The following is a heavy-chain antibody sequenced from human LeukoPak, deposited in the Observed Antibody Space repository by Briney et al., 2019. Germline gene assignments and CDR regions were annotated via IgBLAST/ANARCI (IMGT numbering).Heavy chain of an antibody. D-gene: IGHD1-26*01. CDR3: ARLPTYSGFCDY. V-gene: IGHV5-51*01. CDR2: IYPGDPDT. Sequence: GESLKISCKASGYIFTTYWIGWVRQMPGKGLEWMGIIYPGDPDTRYSPSFRGQVTISADKSISTAYLQWSSLKASDTAIYYCARLPTYSGFCDYWGQGTLVTVSS. CDR1: GYIFTTYW. J-gene: IGHJ4*02.